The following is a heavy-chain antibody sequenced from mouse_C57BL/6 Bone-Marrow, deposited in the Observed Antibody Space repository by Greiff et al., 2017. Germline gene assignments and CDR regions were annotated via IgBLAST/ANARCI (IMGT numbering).Heavy chain of an antibody. J-gene: IGHJ1*03. CDR2: INPNNGGT. CDR3: ARFPGGHYWYFGV. V-gene: IGHV1-18*01. D-gene: IGHD1-1*02. CDR1: GYTFTDYN. Sequence: VQLQQSGPELVKPGASVKIPCKASGYTFTDYNMDWVKQSHGKSLEWIGDINPNNGGTIYNQKFKGKATLTVDKSSSTAYMEHRSLTSEDTAVYYCARFPGGHYWYFGVWGTGTTVTVSS.